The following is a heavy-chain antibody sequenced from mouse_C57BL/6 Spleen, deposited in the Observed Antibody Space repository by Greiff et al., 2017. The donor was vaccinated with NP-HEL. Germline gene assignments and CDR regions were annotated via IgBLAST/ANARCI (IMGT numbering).Heavy chain of an antibody. D-gene: IGHD4-1*01. Sequence: VQLQQPGAELVKPGASVKLSCKASGYTFTSYWMPWVKQRPGQGLEWIGEIDPSDSYTNYNQKFKGKATLTVDTSSSTAYMQLSSLTSEDSAVYYCARSGTGTRYFDVWGTGTTVTVSS. CDR2: IDPSDSYT. CDR3: ARSGTGTRYFDV. V-gene: IGHV1-50*01. J-gene: IGHJ1*03. CDR1: GYTFTSYW.